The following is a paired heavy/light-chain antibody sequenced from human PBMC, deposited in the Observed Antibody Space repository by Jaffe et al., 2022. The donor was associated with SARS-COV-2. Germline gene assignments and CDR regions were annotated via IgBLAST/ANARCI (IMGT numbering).Heavy chain of an antibody. D-gene: IGHD3-9*01. J-gene: IGHJ6*02. CDR2: ISGSGGST. CDR1: GFTFSSYA. Sequence: EVQLLESGGGLVQPGGSLRLSCAASGFTFSSYAMSWVRQAPGKGLEWVSAISGSGGSTYYADSVKGRFTISRDNSKNTLYLQMNSLRAEDTAVYYCAKDSVLRYFDSASGGHYYYYYGMDVWGQGTTVTVSS. CDR3: AKDSVLRYFDSASGGHYYYYYGMDV. V-gene: IGHV3-23*01.
Light chain of an antibody. CDR2: GAS. V-gene: IGKV3-15*01. Sequence: EIVMTQSPATLSVSPGERATLSCRASQSVSSNLAWYQQKPGQAPRLLIYGASTRATGIPARFSGSGSGTEFTLTISSLQSEDFAVYYCQQYNNWPGTFGPGTKVDIK. CDR3: QQYNNWPGT. CDR1: QSVSSN. J-gene: IGKJ3*01.